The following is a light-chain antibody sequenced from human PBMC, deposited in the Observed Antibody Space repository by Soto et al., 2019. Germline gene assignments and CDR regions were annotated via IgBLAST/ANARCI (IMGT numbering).Light chain of an antibody. CDR3: QQYNGDSYT. J-gene: IGKJ2*01. CDR1: QSISWW. Sequence: DIQMTQSPSTLSVSVGDRVTITCRASQSISWWLAWYQQKPGKGPKLLIYDASSLQSGVPSRFSGSGSGTEFTLTISSLQPDDFATYYCQQYNGDSYTFGQGTKVDI. V-gene: IGKV1-5*01. CDR2: DAS.